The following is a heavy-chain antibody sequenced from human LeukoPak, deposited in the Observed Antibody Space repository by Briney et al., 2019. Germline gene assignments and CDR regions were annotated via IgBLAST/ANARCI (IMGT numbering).Heavy chain of an antibody. CDR2: IYSGGST. J-gene: IGHJ4*02. CDR3: AKDLRGYCSGGNCKTIDY. CDR1: GFTVSSNY. V-gene: IGHV3-53*05. D-gene: IGHD2-15*01. Sequence: GGSLRLSCAASGFTVSSNYMSWVRQAPGKGLEWVSVIYSGGSTYYADSVKGRFTISRDNSKNTVYLQMNSLRAEDTAVYYCAKDLRGYCSGGNCKTIDYWGQGTLVTVSS.